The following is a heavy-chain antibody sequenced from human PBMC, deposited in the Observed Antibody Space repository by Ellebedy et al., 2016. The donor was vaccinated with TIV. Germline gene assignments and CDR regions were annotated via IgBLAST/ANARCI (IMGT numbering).Heavy chain of an antibody. CDR2: ISAYNGNT. J-gene: IGHJ4*02. Sequence: ASVKVSXXASGYTFTSYGISWVRQAPGQGLEWMGWISAYNGNTNYAQKLQGRVTMTTDTSTSTAYMELRSLRSDDTAVYYCARVGGIYCSSTSCYTRVFDYWGQGTLVTVSS. CDR1: GYTFTSYG. D-gene: IGHD2-2*02. V-gene: IGHV1-18*01. CDR3: ARVGGIYCSSTSCYTRVFDY.